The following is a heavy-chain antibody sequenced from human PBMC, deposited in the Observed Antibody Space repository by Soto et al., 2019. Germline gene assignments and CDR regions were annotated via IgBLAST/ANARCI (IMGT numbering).Heavy chain of an antibody. Sequence: GGSLRLSCAASGFTFSNAWMNWVRQAPGKGLEWVGRIKSKTDGGTTDYAAPVKGRFTISRDDSKNTLYLQMNSLKTEDTAVYYCTTDLAYYDYVWGSNDRGYWGQGTLVTVSS. CDR2: IKSKTDGGTT. CDR3: TTDLAYYDYVWGSNDRGY. CDR1: GFTFSNAW. J-gene: IGHJ4*02. V-gene: IGHV3-15*07. D-gene: IGHD3-16*01.